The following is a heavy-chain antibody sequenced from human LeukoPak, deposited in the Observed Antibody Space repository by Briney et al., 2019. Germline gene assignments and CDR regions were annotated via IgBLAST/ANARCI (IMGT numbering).Heavy chain of an antibody. CDR3: ARDSNLRYLRWFPYYFDY. J-gene: IGHJ4*02. CDR1: GFTFSNYA. V-gene: IGHV3-23*01. D-gene: IGHD4-23*01. Sequence: GGSLRLSCAASGFTFSNYAMSWVRQPPGKGLEWVSVISGSGGSTYYADSVKGRFTISRDNSKNTLYLQMNSLRAEDTAVYYCARDSNLRYLRWFPYYFDYWGRGTLVTVSS. CDR2: ISGSGGST.